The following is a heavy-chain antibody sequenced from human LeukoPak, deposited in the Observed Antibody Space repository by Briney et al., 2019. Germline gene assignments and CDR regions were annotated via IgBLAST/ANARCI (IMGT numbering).Heavy chain of an antibody. D-gene: IGHD6-19*01. CDR3: ARDPSFAVAGTP. Sequence: GGSLRLSCAASRFTFSSDSMNWVRQAPGKGLEWVSSISSSSSYIYYADSVKGRFTISRDNAKNSLYLQMNSLRAEDTAVYYCARDPSFAVAGTPWGQGTLVTVSS. CDR2: ISSSSSYI. CDR1: RFTFSSDS. J-gene: IGHJ5*02. V-gene: IGHV3-21*01.